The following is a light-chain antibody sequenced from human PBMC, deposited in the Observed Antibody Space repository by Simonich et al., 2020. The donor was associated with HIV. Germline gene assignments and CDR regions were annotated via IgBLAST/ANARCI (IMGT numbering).Light chain of an antibody. CDR3: SSYTSSSTLV. V-gene: IGLV2-14*02. J-gene: IGLJ3*02. CDR2: EGS. Sequence: QSALTQPASVSGSPGQSITIPCTGTSSDVGSYNLVSWYQQHPGKAPKVMIYEGSERPSGVSNRFSGSKSDNTASLTISGLQAEDEADYYCSSYTSSSTLVFGGGTKLTVL. CDR1: SSDVGSYNL.